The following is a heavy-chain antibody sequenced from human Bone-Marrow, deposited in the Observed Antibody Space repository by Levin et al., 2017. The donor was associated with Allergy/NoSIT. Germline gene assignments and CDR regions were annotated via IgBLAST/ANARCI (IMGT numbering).Heavy chain of an antibody. Sequence: MASETLSLTCAVHGASFTEYFWTWIRQAPGKGLEWIGEVTHTGSTTFNPSLKSRLILSVDTSKNQFSLKVTSVTAADTGLYFCARRYYGNNPDYWGLGTLVTVSS. V-gene: IGHV4-34*01. CDR1: GASFTEYF. CDR2: VTHTGST. CDR3: ARRYYGNNPDY. J-gene: IGHJ4*02. D-gene: IGHD5-24*01.